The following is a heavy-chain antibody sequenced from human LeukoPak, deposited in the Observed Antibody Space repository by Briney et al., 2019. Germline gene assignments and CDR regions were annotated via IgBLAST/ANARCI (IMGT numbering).Heavy chain of an antibody. V-gene: IGHV4-61*09. CDR2: INHSGST. D-gene: IGHD2-2*01. CDR1: GRSISSRSSY. J-gene: IGHJ6*02. Sequence: SQTLSLTCTLSGRSISSRSSYWSWIRQPAGKGLEWIGEINHSGSTNYNPSPKSRVTISVDTSKNQFYLWLSSVTAADKAVYYCARVYSSTSCFDVWGQGTTVTGSS. CDR3: ARVYSSTSCFDV.